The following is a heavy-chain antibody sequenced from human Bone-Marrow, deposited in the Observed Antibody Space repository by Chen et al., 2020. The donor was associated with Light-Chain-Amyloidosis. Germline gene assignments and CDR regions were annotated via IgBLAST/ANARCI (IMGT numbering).Heavy chain of an antibody. D-gene: IGHD4-17*01. CDR2: ISGDGSSR. J-gene: IGHJ6*02. V-gene: IGHV3-74*01. CDR1: GFSIDTYW. CDR3: ARDLTTVTV. Sequence: EVQLVESGGGLVQPGGSLRPSGAASGFSIDTYWLHWVRQAPGKGLVWVSRISGDGSSRSYADSVKGRFTISRDNVKNILYLEMNSLRVEDTATYYCARDLTTVTVWGQGTTVTVSS.